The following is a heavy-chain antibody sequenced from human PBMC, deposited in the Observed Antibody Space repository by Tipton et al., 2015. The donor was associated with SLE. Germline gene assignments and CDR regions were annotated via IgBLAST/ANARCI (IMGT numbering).Heavy chain of an antibody. CDR2: INQSTGT. D-gene: IGHD3-10*01. CDR1: GVSITSSY. Sequence: TLSLTCNVSGVSITSSYWTWVRQPPGKGLEWIGEINQSTGTNYNPALKSRVTISVDTSKNQFSLKLSSVTAADTAVYYCARIIRGVYYYYMDVWGKGTTVTVSS. V-gene: IGHV4-34*01. J-gene: IGHJ6*03. CDR3: ARIIRGVYYYYMDV.